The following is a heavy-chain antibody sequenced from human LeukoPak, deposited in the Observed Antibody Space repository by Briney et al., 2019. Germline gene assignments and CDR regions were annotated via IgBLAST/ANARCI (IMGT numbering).Heavy chain of an antibody. J-gene: IGHJ4*02. V-gene: IGHV5-51*01. D-gene: IGHD1-20*01. CDR1: GSTFGSYW. CDR2: IYPGDSDT. CDR3: ARLGITGTTLYYFDY. Sequence: GAPPQISRQGSGSTFGSYWIAWGRQVPGKGLEWVGIIYPGDSDTRYSPSFQGQVTISADKSISTAYLQWSSLKASDTAMYYCARLGITGTTLYYFDYWGQGTLVIVSS.